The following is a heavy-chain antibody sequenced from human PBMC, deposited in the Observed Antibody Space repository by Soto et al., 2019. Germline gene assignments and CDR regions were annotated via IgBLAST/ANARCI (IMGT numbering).Heavy chain of an antibody. CDR3: ARIRYSYGPDY. CDR2: INPSGGST. V-gene: IGHV1-46*01. Sequence: QVQLVQSGAEVKKPGASVKVSCKASGYTFTSYYMHWVRQAPGQGLEWMGIINPSGGSTSYAQKFQGRVTMTRDTSTSTAYMELSSLRSEDTAVYYCARIRYSYGPDYWGQGTLVTVSS. D-gene: IGHD5-18*01. CDR1: GYTFTSYY. J-gene: IGHJ4*02.